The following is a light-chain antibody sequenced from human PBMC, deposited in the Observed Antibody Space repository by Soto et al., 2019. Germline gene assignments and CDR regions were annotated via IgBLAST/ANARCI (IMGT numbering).Light chain of an antibody. CDR1: QNINKY. CDR2: ATS. Sequence: DIQMTQSPSSLSASVGDRVTITCRTSQNINKYLSWYQQKPGKAPKLLIYATSTLQSGVPSRFSGSGSGTDFTLTISTLQPEDFATYYCLQTYSTPRTFGQGAKV. CDR3: LQTYSTPRT. J-gene: IGKJ1*01. V-gene: IGKV1-39*01.